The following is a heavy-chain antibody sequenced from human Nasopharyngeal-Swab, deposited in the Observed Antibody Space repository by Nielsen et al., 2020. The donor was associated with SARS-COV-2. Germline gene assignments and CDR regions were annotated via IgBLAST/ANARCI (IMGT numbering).Heavy chain of an antibody. V-gene: IGHV3-21*01. CDR1: GFTFNNYN. J-gene: IGHJ6*02. D-gene: IGHD3-9*01. Sequence: VGSLRLSCAASGFTFNNYNFNWVRQAPGKGLEWVSSISSSSSYIYYADSVKGRFTISRDDTKKTLSLQMNSLRAEDTGIYYCTRDQRTFDWPPMDVWGQGTTVTVSS. CDR3: TRDQRTFDWPPMDV. CDR2: ISSSSSYI.